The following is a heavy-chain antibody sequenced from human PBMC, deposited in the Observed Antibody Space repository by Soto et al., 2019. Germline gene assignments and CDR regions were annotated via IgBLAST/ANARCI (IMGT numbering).Heavy chain of an antibody. CDR2: ISGSGGST. CDR3: AKSIAVASAFDY. V-gene: IGHV3-23*01. CDR1: VFTFSSYA. D-gene: IGHD6-19*01. J-gene: IGHJ4*02. Sequence: DVQLLESGGGLVQPGGSLRLSCAASVFTFSSYAMSWVRTAPGKGLEWVSAISGSGGSTQYADSVKGRITISRDNSKNTLYRQKNSRTADDTAVYYAAKSIAVASAFDYWGQGTMVTVSS.